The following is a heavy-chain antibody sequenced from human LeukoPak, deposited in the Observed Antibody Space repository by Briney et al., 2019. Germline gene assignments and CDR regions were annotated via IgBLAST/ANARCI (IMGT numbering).Heavy chain of an antibody. Sequence: GGSLRLSCAASGFTFSDYYMSWIRQAPGKGLEWVSYISSSGSTIYYADSVKGRFTISRDNAKNSLYLQMNSLRAEDTAVYYCARGRIQLWSMDYYYGMDVWGQGTTVTVSS. D-gene: IGHD5-18*01. J-gene: IGHJ6*02. V-gene: IGHV3-11*01. CDR3: ARGRIQLWSMDYYYGMDV. CDR1: GFTFSDYY. CDR2: ISSSGSTI.